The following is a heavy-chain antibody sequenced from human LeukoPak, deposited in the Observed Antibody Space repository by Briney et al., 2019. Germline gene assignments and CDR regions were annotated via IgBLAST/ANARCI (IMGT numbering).Heavy chain of an antibody. CDR1: GFTFSSYS. D-gene: IGHD3-10*01. Sequence: PGGSLRLSCAASGFTFSSYSMNWVRQAPGKGLEWVSSISSSSSYIYYADSVKGRFTISRDNAKNALYLQMNRLRAEDPAVYYRARVSDGSASYPNWFDPWGQGTLVTVSS. CDR3: ARVSDGSASYPNWFDP. CDR2: ISSSSSYI. V-gene: IGHV3-21*01. J-gene: IGHJ5*02.